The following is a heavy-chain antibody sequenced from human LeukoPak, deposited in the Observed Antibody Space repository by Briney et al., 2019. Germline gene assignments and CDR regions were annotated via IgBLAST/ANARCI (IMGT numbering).Heavy chain of an antibody. Sequence: PGGSLRLSCAASGFTFSSYGMHWVRQAPGKGLEWVAVISFDGSNKYYADSVKGRFTISRDNSKNTLYLQMNSLRAEDTAAYYCAKGKEVWRRDAFDIWGQGTMVTVSS. CDR1: GFTFSSYG. V-gene: IGHV3-30*18. CDR3: AKGKEVWRRDAFDI. CDR2: ISFDGSNK. J-gene: IGHJ3*02.